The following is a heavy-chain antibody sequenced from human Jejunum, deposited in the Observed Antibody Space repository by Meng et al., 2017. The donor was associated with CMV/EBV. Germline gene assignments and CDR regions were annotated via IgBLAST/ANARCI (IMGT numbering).Heavy chain of an antibody. CDR1: AFIFRKYI. CDR2: VNPNVAVT. Sequence: AFIFRKYIMICLRRSTGLVCLWIEFVNPNVAVTSYSPRFQGRITSTCDTSTGTLYMEPSSLTSYDTAVYYGARAMPIPCYFDHWGQGTLVTVSS. J-gene: IGHJ4*03. V-gene: IGHV1-46*01. D-gene: IGHD2-21*01. CDR3: ARAMPIPCYFDH.